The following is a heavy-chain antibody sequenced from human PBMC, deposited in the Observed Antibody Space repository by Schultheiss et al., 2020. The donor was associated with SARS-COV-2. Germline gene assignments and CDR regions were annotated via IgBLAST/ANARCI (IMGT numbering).Heavy chain of an antibody. D-gene: IGHD6-6*01. V-gene: IGHV3-30*01. CDR1: GFTFSSYA. CDR3: ARGVSGSSSTYYYYYYMDV. Sequence: GESLKISCAASGFTFSSYAMHWVRQAPGKGLEWVAVISYDGSNKYYADSVKGRFTISRDNSKNTLYLQMNSLRAEDTAVYYCARGVSGSSSTYYYYYYMDVWGKGTTVTVSS. J-gene: IGHJ6*03. CDR2: ISYDGSNK.